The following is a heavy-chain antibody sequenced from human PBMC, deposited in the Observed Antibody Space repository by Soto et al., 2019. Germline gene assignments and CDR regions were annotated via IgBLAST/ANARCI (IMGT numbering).Heavy chain of an antibody. Sequence: QVELQESGPGLVKPSQTLSLTCTVSGGSISNGDYYWRWIRQPPGKVLEWIGYIYYSGSTYYNPSLKSRVTISLETSKNHFSLKLSSVTAADTAVYFWARDNVGVRRDVWGQRTTVTVSS. D-gene: IGHD3-10*02. CDR2: IYYSGST. V-gene: IGHV4-30-4*01. CDR3: ARDNVGVRRDV. J-gene: IGHJ6*02. CDR1: GGSISNGDYY.